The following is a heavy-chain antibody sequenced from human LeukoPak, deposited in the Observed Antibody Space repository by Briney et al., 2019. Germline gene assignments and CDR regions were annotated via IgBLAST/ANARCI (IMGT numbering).Heavy chain of an antibody. J-gene: IGHJ4*02. CDR1: GFTFSSYA. V-gene: IGHV3-23*01. Sequence: PGGSLRLSCAASGFTFSSYAMSWVRQAPGKGLEWVSAISGSGGSTYYADSVKGRFTISRDNSKNTLYLQMNSLRAEDTAVYYCAKEGGITIFGVVIRGADYFDYWGQGTLVTVSS. CDR2: ISGSGGST. D-gene: IGHD3-3*01. CDR3: AKEGGITIFGVVIRGADYFDY.